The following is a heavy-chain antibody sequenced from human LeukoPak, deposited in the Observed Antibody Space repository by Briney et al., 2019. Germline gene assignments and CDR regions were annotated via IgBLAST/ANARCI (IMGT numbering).Heavy chain of an antibody. V-gene: IGHV3-48*01. Sequence: GGSLRLSCAASGFPFSSYSMNWVRQAPGKGLEWVSYNSDSGGTIYYADSVRGRFTISRYNAKNSLYLQMNSLRAEDTAVYYCARGRPIDYWGQGTLVTVSS. J-gene: IGHJ4*02. CDR1: GFPFSSYS. CDR2: NSDSGGTI. CDR3: ARGRPIDY.